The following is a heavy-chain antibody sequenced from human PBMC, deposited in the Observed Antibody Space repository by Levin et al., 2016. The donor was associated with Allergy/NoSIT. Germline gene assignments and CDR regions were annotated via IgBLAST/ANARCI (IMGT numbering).Heavy chain of an antibody. Sequence: VRQAPGKGLEWVSSISSSSSYIYYADSVKGRFTISRDNAKNSLYLQMNSLRAEDTAVYYCARVGDGTRFAFDIWGQGTMVTVSS. V-gene: IGHV3-21*01. CDR3: ARVGDGTRFAFDI. J-gene: IGHJ3*02. CDR2: ISSSSSYI. D-gene: IGHD3-16*01.